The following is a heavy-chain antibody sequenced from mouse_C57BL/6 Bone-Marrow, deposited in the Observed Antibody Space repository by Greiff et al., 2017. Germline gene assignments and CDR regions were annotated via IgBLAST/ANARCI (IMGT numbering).Heavy chain of an antibody. Sequence: VQLQQSDAELVKPGASVKISCKVSGYTFTDHTIHWMKQRPEQGLEWIGYIYPRDGSTKYNEKFKGKATLTADKSSSTAYMQLNSLTSEDSAVYFCARCPYYYGSSYYFDYWGQGTTLTVSS. V-gene: IGHV1-78*01. D-gene: IGHD1-1*01. CDR3: ARCPYYYGSSYYFDY. CDR1: GYTFTDHT. J-gene: IGHJ2*01. CDR2: IYPRDGST.